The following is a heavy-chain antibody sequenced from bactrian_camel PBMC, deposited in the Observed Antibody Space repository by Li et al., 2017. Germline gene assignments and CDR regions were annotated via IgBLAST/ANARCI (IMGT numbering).Heavy chain of an antibody. D-gene: IGHD4*01. V-gene: IGHV3S40*01. CDR2: ITSLPSLFRAA. J-gene: IGHJ6*01. Sequence: VQLVESGGGLVQPGESLRLSCVASGITFSRHDMSWVRQAPGKEVEWVAGITSLPSLFRAASYADSVKGRFTISQDNAKNTVYLLMNSLKPEDTGMYYCAAEVLDSDYDVRYQCEHRNQANFGVWSQGTQVTVS. CDR1: GITFSRHD. CDR3: AAEVLDSDYDVRYQCEHRNQANFGV.